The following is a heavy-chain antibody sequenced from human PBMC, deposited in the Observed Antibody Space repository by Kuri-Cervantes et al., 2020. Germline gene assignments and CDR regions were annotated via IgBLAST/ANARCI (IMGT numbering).Heavy chain of an antibody. CDR1: GCTFTSYD. J-gene: IGHJ2*01. CDR2: MNPNSGNT. V-gene: IGHV1-8*01. CDR3: ARALDYYDRSGYYTRPYWYFDL. D-gene: IGHD3-22*01. Sequence: ASVKVSCKASGCTFTSYDINWVRQATGQGLEWMGWMNPNSGNTGYAQKLQGRVTMTRNTSISTAYMELSSLRSEDTSVYYCARALDYYDRSGYYTRPYWYFDLWGRGTLVTVSS.